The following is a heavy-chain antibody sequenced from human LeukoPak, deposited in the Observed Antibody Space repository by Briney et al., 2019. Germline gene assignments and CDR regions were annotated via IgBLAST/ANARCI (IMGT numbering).Heavy chain of an antibody. CDR1: GFTFSSYS. Sequence: PGRSLRLSCAASGFTFSSYSMNWVRQAPGKGLEWVSSISSSSSYIYYADSVKGRFTISRDNAKNSLYLQMNSLRAEDTAVYYCARMYCSSTSCYPFDYWGQGTLVTVSS. D-gene: IGHD2-2*01. J-gene: IGHJ4*02. CDR2: ISSSSSYI. CDR3: ARMYCSSTSCYPFDY. V-gene: IGHV3-21*01.